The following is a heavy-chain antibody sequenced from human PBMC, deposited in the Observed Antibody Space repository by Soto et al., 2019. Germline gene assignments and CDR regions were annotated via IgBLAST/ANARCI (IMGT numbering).Heavy chain of an antibody. J-gene: IGHJ4*02. CDR3: ARAPSSHDY. CDR1: GGSISSYY. V-gene: IGHV4-59*08. Sequence: SETLSLTCTVSGGSISSYYWSRIRQPPGKGLEWIGYIYYSGSTYYNPSLKSRVTISVDTSKNQFSLKLSSVTAADTAVYYCARAPSSHDYWGQGTLVTVSS. CDR2: IYYSGST. D-gene: IGHD6-13*01.